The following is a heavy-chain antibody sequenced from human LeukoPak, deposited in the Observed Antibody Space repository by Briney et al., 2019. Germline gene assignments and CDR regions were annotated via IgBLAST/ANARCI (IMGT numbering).Heavy chain of an antibody. Sequence: GGSLRLSCAVSGFTVSSNSMSWVRQAPGKGLEWISYISSSGRTTHYADSVKGRFTISRDNAKNSLYLQMNSLRAEDTAVYYCAREYRGFGRNFDYWGQGTLVTASS. V-gene: IGHV3-48*04. D-gene: IGHD3-10*01. J-gene: IGHJ4*02. CDR1: GFTVSSNS. CDR2: ISSSGRTT. CDR3: AREYRGFGRNFDY.